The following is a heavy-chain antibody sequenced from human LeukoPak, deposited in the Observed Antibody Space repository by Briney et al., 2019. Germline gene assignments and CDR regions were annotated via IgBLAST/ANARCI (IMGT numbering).Heavy chain of an antibody. D-gene: IGHD3-22*01. CDR1: GYTFTDFY. CDR2: INPNSGGT. J-gene: IGHJ3*02. V-gene: IGHV1-2*02. Sequence: ASVKVSCKASGYTFTDFYVHWVRQAPGQGLEWMGWINPNSGGTNYAQKFQGRVTMTRDTSISTAYMELSRLRSDDTAVYYCARFARDYYDSSGYTPFDAFDIWGQGTMVTVSS. CDR3: ARFARDYYDSSGYTPFDAFDI.